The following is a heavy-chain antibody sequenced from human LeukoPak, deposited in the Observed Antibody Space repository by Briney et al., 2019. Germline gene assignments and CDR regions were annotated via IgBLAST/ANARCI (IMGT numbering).Heavy chain of an antibody. CDR2: IYYSGST. Sequence: SETLSLTCTVSGGSISSGGYYWSWIRQHPGKGLEWIGYIYYSGSTYYNPSLKSRVTISVDTSKNQFSLKLSSVTAADTAVYYCARAGTYYYDSSGQLGPWDYWGQGTLVTVSS. V-gene: IGHV4-31*03. CDR1: GGSISSGGYY. CDR3: ARAGTYYYDSSGQLGPWDY. D-gene: IGHD3-22*01. J-gene: IGHJ4*02.